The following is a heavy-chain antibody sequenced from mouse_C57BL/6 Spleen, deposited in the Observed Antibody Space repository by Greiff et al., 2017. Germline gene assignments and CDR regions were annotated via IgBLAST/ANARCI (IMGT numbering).Heavy chain of an antibody. V-gene: IGHV1-59*01. CDR2: IDPSDSYT. Sequence: QAQLQQPGAELVRPGTSVKLSCKASGYTFTSYWMHWVKQRPGQGLEWIGVIDPSDSYTNYNQKFKGKATLTVDTSSSTAYMQLSSLTSEDSAVYYCARGELLRFAYWGQGTLVTVSA. D-gene: IGHD2-12*01. CDR1: GYTFTSYW. J-gene: IGHJ3*01. CDR3: ARGELLRFAY.